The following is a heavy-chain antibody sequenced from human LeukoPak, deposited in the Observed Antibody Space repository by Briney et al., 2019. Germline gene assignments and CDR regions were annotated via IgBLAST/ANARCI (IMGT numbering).Heavy chain of an antibody. V-gene: IGHV4-39*01. CDR3: ARLGIAVAGNRAFDI. D-gene: IGHD6-19*01. Sequence: SETLALTCTVSGGSISSNNYYWGWIRQPPGKRLEWIGSIYYSGSTYYNPSLKSRVIISVDTSKNQFSLKLSSVTAADTAVYYCARLGIAVAGNRAFDIWGQGTMVTVSS. CDR2: IYYSGST. CDR1: GGSISSNNYY. J-gene: IGHJ3*02.